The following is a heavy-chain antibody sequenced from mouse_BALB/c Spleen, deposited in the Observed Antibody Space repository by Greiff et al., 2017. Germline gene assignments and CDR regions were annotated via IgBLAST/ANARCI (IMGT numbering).Heavy chain of an antibody. CDR2: IWAGGST. D-gene: IGHD1-2*01. V-gene: IGHV2-9*02. Sequence: VKLMESGPGLVAPSQSLSITCTVSGFSLTSYGVHWVRQPPGKGLEWLGVIWAGGSTNYNSALMSRLSISKDNSKSQVFLKMNSLQTDDTAMYYCARDGDYGYEGFAYWGQGTLVTVSA. CDR3: ARDGDYGYEGFAY. CDR1: GFSLTSYG. J-gene: IGHJ3*01.